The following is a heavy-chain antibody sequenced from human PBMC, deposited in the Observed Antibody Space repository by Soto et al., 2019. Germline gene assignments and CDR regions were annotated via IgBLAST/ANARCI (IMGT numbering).Heavy chain of an antibody. V-gene: IGHV3-30*18. CDR2: ISYDGSNK. Sequence: QVQLVESGGGVVQPGRSLRLSCAASGLTFSSYGMHWVRQAPGKGPEWVAAISYDGSNKNYADSVKGRFTISRDNSKNTVYLQMNSLRAEDTAVYYCAKDTYYHDSSGYYIFDYWGQGNLVTVSS. CDR3: AKDTYYHDSSGYYIFDY. D-gene: IGHD3-22*01. J-gene: IGHJ4*02. CDR1: GLTFSSYG.